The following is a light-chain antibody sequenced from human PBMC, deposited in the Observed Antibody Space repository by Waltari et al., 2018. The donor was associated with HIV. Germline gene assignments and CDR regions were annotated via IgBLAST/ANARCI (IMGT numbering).Light chain of an antibody. Sequence: ALTRPPSVSGPPGRPIPISGIEPGSDLGIQNFDPRYQQHPVKAPKLSIYEVSKRPSGVSNRFSGSKSGNTASLTISGLQAEDEADYYCCSYAGSSTLVFGGGTKLTVL. J-gene: IGLJ2*01. CDR2: EVS. CDR1: GSDLGIQNF. V-gene: IGLV2-23*02. CDR3: CSYAGSSTLV.